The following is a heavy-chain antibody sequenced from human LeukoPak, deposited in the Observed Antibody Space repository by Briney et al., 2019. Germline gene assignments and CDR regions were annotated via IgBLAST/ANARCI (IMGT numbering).Heavy chain of an antibody. CDR1: GFTFSSYW. Sequence: GGSLRLSCAASGFTFSSYWMSWVRQAPGKGLEWVANIKQDGREKYYVDSVKGRFTISRDNAKNSLYLQMNSLRAEDTAVYYCARESPKTVYYYDSSGSYMGAFDIWGQGTMVTVSS. D-gene: IGHD3-22*01. V-gene: IGHV3-7*01. J-gene: IGHJ3*02. CDR2: IKQDGREK. CDR3: ARESPKTVYYYDSSGSYMGAFDI.